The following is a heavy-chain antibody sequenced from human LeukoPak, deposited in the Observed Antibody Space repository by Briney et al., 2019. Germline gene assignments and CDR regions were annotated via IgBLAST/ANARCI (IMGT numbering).Heavy chain of an antibody. V-gene: IGHV3-48*03. CDR2: ISSSGSTI. CDR3: AREDQGTDV. CDR1: GFTFRSYE. J-gene: IGHJ6*02. Sequence: PGGSLRLSCAVSGFTFRSYEMNWVRQAPGKGLEWVSYISSSGSTIYYADSVKGRFTISRDNAKNSLYLQMNSLRPEDTAVYYCAREDQGTDVWGRGTTVTVSS.